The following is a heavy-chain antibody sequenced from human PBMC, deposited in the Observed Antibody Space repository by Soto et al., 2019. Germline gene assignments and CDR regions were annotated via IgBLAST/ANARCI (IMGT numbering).Heavy chain of an antibody. J-gene: IGHJ4*02. V-gene: IGHV4-59*01. CDR2: IYYSGST. D-gene: IGHD2-2*01. CDR1: GGSISSYY. CDR3: ARGSNQGVYFDS. Sequence: PSETLSLTGTVSGGSISSYYWSWIRQPPGKGLEWIGYIYYSGSTNYNPSLKSRVTISVDTSKNQFSLKLGSVTAADTAVYYCARGSNQGVYFDSWGQGTLVTVSS.